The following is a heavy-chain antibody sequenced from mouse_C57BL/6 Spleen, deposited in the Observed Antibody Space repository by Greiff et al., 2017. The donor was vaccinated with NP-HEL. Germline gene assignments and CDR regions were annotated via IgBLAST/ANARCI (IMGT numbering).Heavy chain of an antibody. CDR1: GFSFNTYA. Sequence: EVKLVESGGGLVQPKGSLKLSCAASGFSFNTYAMNWVRQAPGKGLEWVARIRSKSNNYATYYADSVKDRFTISRDDSESMLYLQMNNLKTEDTAMYYCVRQRWDGAFDYWGQGTTLTVSS. V-gene: IGHV10-1*01. CDR2: IRSKSNNYAT. D-gene: IGHD4-1*01. CDR3: VRQRWDGAFDY. J-gene: IGHJ2*01.